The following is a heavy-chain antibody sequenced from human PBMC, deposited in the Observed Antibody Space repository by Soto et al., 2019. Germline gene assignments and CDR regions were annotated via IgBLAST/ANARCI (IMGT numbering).Heavy chain of an antibody. J-gene: IGHJ6*02. Sequence: GESLKISCKGSGYSFTSYWIGWVRQMPGKGLEWMGIIYPGASDTRYSPSFQGQVTISADRSISTAYLQWSSLKASDTAMYYCARGGDFWSGYYPHYYYYGMDVWGQGTTVTVSS. CDR3: ARGGDFWSGYYPHYYYYGMDV. CDR1: GYSFTSYW. V-gene: IGHV5-51*01. CDR2: IYPGASDT. D-gene: IGHD3-3*01.